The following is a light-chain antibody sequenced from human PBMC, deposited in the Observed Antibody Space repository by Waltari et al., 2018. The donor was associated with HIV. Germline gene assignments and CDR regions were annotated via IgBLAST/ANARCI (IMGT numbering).Light chain of an antibody. CDR2: DDS. J-gene: IGLJ2*01. CDR1: KIGNKS. V-gene: IGLV3-21*02. CDR3: QVWDSSSDLVV. Sequence: SYVLTQPPSVSVAPGQTARITCGGNKIGNKSVHWYQQKPGQAPVLVVNDDSDRPSGIPERFSGYNSGNTATLTISRVEAGDEADYFCQVWDSSSDLVVFGGGTKLTVL.